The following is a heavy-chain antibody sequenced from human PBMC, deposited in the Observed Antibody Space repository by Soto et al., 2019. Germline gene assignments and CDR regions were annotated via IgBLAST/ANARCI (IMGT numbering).Heavy chain of an antibody. D-gene: IGHD3-3*01. Sequence: TLSLTCTVSGGSLSNYYWSWIRQFPGKGLEWIGYISYSGSTNYKPSLRSLVTISVDTSKNQFSLRLGSVTAADTAIYYCARTFWSGSSLDYYYMDVWGKGTTVTVSS. CDR3: ARTFWSGSSLDYYYMDV. V-gene: IGHV4-59*08. J-gene: IGHJ6*03. CDR2: ISYSGST. CDR1: GGSLSNYY.